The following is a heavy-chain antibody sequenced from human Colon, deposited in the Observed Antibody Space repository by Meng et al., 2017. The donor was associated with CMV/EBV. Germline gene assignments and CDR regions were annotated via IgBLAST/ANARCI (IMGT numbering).Heavy chain of an antibody. CDR3: SASFDY. CDR2: INTNTGNP. J-gene: IGHJ4*02. CDR1: GYTFSNYR. D-gene: IGHD3-16*01. Sequence: SSVKVSCKASGYTFSNYRVNWVRQAAGLGLEWMEWINTNTGNPTYAQGFIGRFVFSLATSISTAYLQISGLKAEDTAVYYCSASFDYWGQGTLVTVSS. V-gene: IGHV7-4-1*02.